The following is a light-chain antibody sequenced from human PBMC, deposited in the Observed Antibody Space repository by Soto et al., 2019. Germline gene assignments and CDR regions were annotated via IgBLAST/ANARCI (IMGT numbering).Light chain of an antibody. CDR2: DDS. V-gene: IGLV3-21*02. CDR3: QVWDSSSDQV. J-gene: IGLJ2*01. Sequence: SYELTQPPSVSVAPGQTARITCGGNNIGSKSVHWYQQKPGQAPVLVVYDDSDRPSGITERFSGSNSGNTATLTISRVEAGDEADYYCQVWDSSSDQVFGGGTKLTVL. CDR1: NIGSKS.